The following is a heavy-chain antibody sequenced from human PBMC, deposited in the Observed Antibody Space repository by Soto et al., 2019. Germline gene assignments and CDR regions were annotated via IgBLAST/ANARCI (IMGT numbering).Heavy chain of an antibody. Sequence: EAQLVESGGGLIQPGGSLRLSCAASGFSVNSDYMTWVRQAPGKGLEWVSVIYLDGSTFYSDSVKGRFTISKDSSKNTVFLQTNHLRTEDTAVYFCAREPFWSSHLPLDAFDVWGQGTMVTVSS. V-gene: IGHV3-53*01. D-gene: IGHD3-3*01. CDR2: IYLDGST. CDR3: AREPFWSSHLPLDAFDV. CDR1: GFSVNSDY. J-gene: IGHJ3*01.